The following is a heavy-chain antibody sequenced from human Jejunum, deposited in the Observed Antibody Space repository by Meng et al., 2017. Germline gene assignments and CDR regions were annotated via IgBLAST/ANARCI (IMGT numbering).Heavy chain of an antibody. CDR3: ARDYWGSLDY. Sequence: QVQLQEAGPGLVGPSETLSLICTGSGGSVGRAGYQWGWIRQPPGRGLEWIGYAGANFQSGTNHNPSLKSRVTISLDTSKNQFSLKLTSVNAADTAVYYCARDYWGSLDYWGQGILVTVSS. V-gene: IGHV4-61*08. J-gene: IGHJ4*02. D-gene: IGHD3-16*01. CDR1: GGSVGRAGYQ. CDR2: AGANFQSGT.